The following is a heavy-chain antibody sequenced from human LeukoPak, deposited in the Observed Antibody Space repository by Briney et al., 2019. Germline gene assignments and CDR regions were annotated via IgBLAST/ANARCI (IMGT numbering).Heavy chain of an antibody. Sequence: GGSLRLSCAASGFTFSSYAMSWVRQAPGKGLEWVSAISGSGVSTHYADSVKGRFTISRDNSKNTLYLQMNSLRAEDTAVYYCAKRASYCSGGSCYSYAFDYWGRGTLVTVSS. CDR1: GFTFSSYA. CDR2: ISGSGVST. J-gene: IGHJ4*02. CDR3: AKRASYCSGGSCYSYAFDY. V-gene: IGHV3-23*01. D-gene: IGHD2-15*01.